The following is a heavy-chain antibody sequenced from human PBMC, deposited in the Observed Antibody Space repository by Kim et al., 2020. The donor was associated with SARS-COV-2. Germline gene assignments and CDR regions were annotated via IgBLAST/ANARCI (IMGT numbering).Heavy chain of an antibody. J-gene: IGHJ4*02. CDR3: ARGGRDGYNSFDY. V-gene: IGHV4-59*13. D-gene: IGHD5-12*01. CDR1: GGSISSYY. Sequence: SETLSLTCTVSGGSISSYYWSWIRQPPGKGLEWIGYIYYSGSTNYNPSLKSRVTISVDTSKNQFSLKLSSVTAADTAVYYCARGGRDGYNSFDYWGQGTLVTVSS. CDR2: IYYSGST.